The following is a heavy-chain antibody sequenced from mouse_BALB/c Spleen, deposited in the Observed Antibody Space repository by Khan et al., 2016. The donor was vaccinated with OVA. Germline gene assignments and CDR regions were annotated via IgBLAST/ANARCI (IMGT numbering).Heavy chain of an antibody. CDR2: IRSGGST. Sequence: QVQLKESGPGLVQPSQSLSITCTVSGFSLTTYGVHWVRQSPGKGLEWLGVIRSGGSTDYNAAFISRLSISKDNSKSQDFFKMNSLQTEDTDIYYCARDSNRCDFTYWGQGTLVTVSA. J-gene: IGHJ3*01. CDR3: ARDSNRCDFTY. V-gene: IGHV2-4-1*01. CDR1: GFSLTTYG. D-gene: IGHD2-14*01.